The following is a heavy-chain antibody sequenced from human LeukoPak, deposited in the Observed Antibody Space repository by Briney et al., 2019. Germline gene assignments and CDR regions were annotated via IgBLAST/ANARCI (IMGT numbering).Heavy chain of an antibody. Sequence: PSETLSLTCTVSGGSISSYYWSWIRQAPRKGLEWIGYIYYSGTTKYNPSLMGRVSISVDTSKNQFSLRLSSVAAADTAVYYCARHGGSYFYYWGQGTLVTVSS. CDR3: ARHGGSYFYY. CDR2: IYYSGTT. V-gene: IGHV4-59*08. D-gene: IGHD1-26*01. J-gene: IGHJ4*02. CDR1: GGSISSYY.